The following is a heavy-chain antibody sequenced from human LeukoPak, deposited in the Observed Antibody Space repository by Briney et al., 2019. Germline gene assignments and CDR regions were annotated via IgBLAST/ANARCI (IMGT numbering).Heavy chain of an antibody. Sequence: PSETLSLTCTVSGGSISSGDYYWSWIRQPPGKGLEWIGYIYYSGSTYYNPSLKSRVTISVDTSKNQFSLKLSSVTAADTAVFYCARFTGLRQLVRGDYWGQGTLVTVSS. CDR2: IYYSGST. CDR1: GGSISSGDYY. CDR3: ARFTGLRQLVRGDY. D-gene: IGHD6-13*01. V-gene: IGHV4-30-4*01. J-gene: IGHJ4*02.